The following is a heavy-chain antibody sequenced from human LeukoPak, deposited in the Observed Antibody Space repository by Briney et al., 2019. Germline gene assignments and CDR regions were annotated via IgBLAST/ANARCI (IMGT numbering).Heavy chain of an antibody. Sequence: GGSLRLSCAASGFTFSSYWMHWVRQAPGKGLVWVSRINSDGSSTSYADSVKGRFTISRDNAKNTLYLQMNSLRAEDTAVYCCEVAAAGTLGDYWGQGTLVTVSS. J-gene: IGHJ4*02. D-gene: IGHD6-13*01. CDR2: INSDGSST. V-gene: IGHV3-74*01. CDR3: EVAAAGTLGDY. CDR1: GFTFSSYW.